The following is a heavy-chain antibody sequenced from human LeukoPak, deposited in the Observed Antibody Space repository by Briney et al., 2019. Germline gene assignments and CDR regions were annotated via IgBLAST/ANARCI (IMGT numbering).Heavy chain of an antibody. J-gene: IGHJ4*02. D-gene: IGHD3-3*01. CDR1: GGSFSGYY. Sequence: SGTLSLTCAVYGGSFSGYYWSWIRQPPGKGLEWIGEINHSGSTNYNPSLKSRVTISVDTSKNQFSLKLSSVTAADTAVYYCARGTGYYDFWSGYPAGFDYWGQGTLVTVSS. V-gene: IGHV4-34*01. CDR3: ARGTGYYDFWSGYPAGFDY. CDR2: INHSGST.